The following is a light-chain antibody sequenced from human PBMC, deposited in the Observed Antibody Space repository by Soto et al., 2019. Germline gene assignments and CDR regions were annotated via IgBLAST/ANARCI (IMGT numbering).Light chain of an antibody. CDR2: EVN. CDR1: SSDVGGYKY. J-gene: IGLJ1*01. CDR3: TAYTRSSTLV. Sequence: QSVLTQPASVSGSPGQSITISCSGSSSDVGGYKYVSWYQQHPGKAPKLMIYEVNNRPSGVSNRFSGSKSGKTAFLTISGLQAEDEADYYCTAYTRSSTLVFGTGTKLTVL. V-gene: IGLV2-14*01.